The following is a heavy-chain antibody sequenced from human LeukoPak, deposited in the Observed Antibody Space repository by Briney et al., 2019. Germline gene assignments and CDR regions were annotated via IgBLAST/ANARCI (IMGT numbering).Heavy chain of an antibody. Sequence: GASVKVSCKASGYTFTSYYMHWVRQAPGQGLEWMGIINPSGGSTNYAQKLQGRVTMTTDTSTSTAYMELRSLRSDDTAVYYCARDYYYDSSGYYALDYWGQGTLVTVSS. J-gene: IGHJ4*02. CDR3: ARDYYYDSSGYYALDY. D-gene: IGHD3-22*01. CDR1: GYTFTSYY. V-gene: IGHV1-46*01. CDR2: INPSGGST.